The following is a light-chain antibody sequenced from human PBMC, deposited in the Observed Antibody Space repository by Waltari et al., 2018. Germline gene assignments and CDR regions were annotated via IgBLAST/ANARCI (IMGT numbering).Light chain of an antibody. CDR1: QSVSSY. J-gene: IGKJ2*03. Sequence: VILTQSPATLSLSPGERATLPCRASQSVSSYLAWYQQKPGQAPRLLIYGASSRATGIPDRFSGSGSGTEFTLTISSLEPEDFAVYYCQKYSSSPYSFGQGTKVEIK. V-gene: IGKV3-20*01. CDR2: GAS. CDR3: QKYSSSPYS.